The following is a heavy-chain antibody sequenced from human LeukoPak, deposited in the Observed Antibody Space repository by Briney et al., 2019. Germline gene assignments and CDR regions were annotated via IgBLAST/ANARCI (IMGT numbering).Heavy chain of an antibody. Sequence: GGSLRLSCAASGFTFSSYAMSGGRQAPGKGGEWGANIKQDGSEKDYVDSVKGGFTISRDNAKNSLYLQMNSLRAEDTAVYYCARGSGSYFYFWGQGTLVTVSS. CDR1: GFTFSSYA. J-gene: IGHJ4*02. V-gene: IGHV3-7*05. CDR3: ARGSGSYFYF. CDR2: IKQDGSEK. D-gene: IGHD3-10*01.